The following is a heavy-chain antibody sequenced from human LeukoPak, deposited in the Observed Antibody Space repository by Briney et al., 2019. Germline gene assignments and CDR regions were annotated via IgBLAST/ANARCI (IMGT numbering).Heavy chain of an antibody. CDR2: INHSGSA. CDR1: GGSFSGYY. D-gene: IGHD1-26*01. J-gene: IGHJ5*02. Sequence: SETLSLTCAVYGGSFSGYYWSWIRQPPGKGLEWIGEINHSGSANYNPSLKSRVTISVDTSKNQFSLKLSSVTAADTAVYYCARFSQVGATTNAWGQGILVTVSS. CDR3: ARFSQVGATTNA. V-gene: IGHV4-34*01.